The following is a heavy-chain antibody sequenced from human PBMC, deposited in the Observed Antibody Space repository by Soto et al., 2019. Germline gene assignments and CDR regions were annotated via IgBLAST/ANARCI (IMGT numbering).Heavy chain of an antibody. D-gene: IGHD3-10*01. CDR1: GFTFDDDA. CDR2: ISWNSGSI. J-gene: IGHJ4*02. CDR3: AKVPFRAGSNTYFDY. Sequence: EVQLMESGGGLVQPGRSLRLSCAASGFTFDDDAMHWVRQAPGKGLEWVSGISWNSGSIAYADSVKGRFTISRDNAKNSLYLQMNSLRPEDTALYYCAKVPFRAGSNTYFDYWGQGTLVTVSS. V-gene: IGHV3-9*01.